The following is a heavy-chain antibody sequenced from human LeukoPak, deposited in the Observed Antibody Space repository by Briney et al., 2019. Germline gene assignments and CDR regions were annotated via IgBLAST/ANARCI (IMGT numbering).Heavy chain of an antibody. D-gene: IGHD3-22*01. CDR3: AKERLTYYYDSSGYYEYFDY. J-gene: IGHJ4*02. CDR2: ISGSGGST. Sequence: HPGGSLRLSCAASGFTFSSYAMSWVRQAPGKGLEWVSAISGSGGSTYYADSVKGRFTISRDNSKDTLYLQMNSLRAEDTAVYYCAKERLTYYYDSSGYYEYFDYWGQGTLVTVSS. CDR1: GFTFSSYA. V-gene: IGHV3-23*01.